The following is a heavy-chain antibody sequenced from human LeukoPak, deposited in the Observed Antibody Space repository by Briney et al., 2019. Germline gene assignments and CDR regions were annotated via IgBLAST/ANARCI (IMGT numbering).Heavy chain of an antibody. CDR1: GYTFTSYY. CDR2: INPSGGST. CDR3: ARGLDRLTDFTPFDY. Sequence: ASVKVSCKASGYTFTSYYMHWVRQAPGQGLEWMGIINPSGGSTSYAQKFQGRVTITADESTSTAYMELSSLRSEDTAVYYCARGLDRLTDFTPFDYWGQGTLVTVSS. V-gene: IGHV1-46*01. D-gene: IGHD1-14*01. J-gene: IGHJ4*02.